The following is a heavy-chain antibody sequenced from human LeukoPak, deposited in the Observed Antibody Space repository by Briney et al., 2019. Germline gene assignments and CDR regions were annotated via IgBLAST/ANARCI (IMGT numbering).Heavy chain of an antibody. V-gene: IGHV1-18*04. D-gene: IGHD3-10*01. CDR1: GYTFTSYG. CDR3: ARPYGSGSYYNSPLDY. CDR2: ISAYNGNT. Sequence: ASVKVSCKASGYTFTSYGISWVRQAPGQGLEWMVWISAYNGNTNYAQKLQRRVTITTDTSKSTAYMELRSLRSDDTAVYYCARPYGSGSYYNSPLDYWGQGTLVTVSS. J-gene: IGHJ4*02.